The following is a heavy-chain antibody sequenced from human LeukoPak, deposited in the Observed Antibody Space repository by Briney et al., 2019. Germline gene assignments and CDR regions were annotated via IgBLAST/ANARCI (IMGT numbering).Heavy chain of an antibody. CDR3: ARVMGSGWTGFDY. J-gene: IGHJ4*02. D-gene: IGHD6-19*01. V-gene: IGHV4-61*08. CDR1: GGSISTSAYY. CDR2: IYYSGTT. Sequence: PSETLSLTCIVSGGSISTSAYYWGWIRQPPGEGLQWIGYIYYSGTTNYSPSLKSRVTISVETSKNQFSLKLSSVTAADTAVYYCARVMGSGWTGFDYWGQGTLVTVSS.